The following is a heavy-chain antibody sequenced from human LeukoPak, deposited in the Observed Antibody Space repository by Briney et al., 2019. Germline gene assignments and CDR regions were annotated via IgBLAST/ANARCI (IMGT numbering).Heavy chain of an antibody. Sequence: PGGFLRLSCAASGFTFSSYGMHWVRQAPGKGLEWVAFIRYDGSNKYYADSVKGRFTISRDNSKNTLYLQMNGLRAEDTAVYYCAKGITMITPGAFDIWGQGTMVTVSS. CDR2: IRYDGSNK. J-gene: IGHJ3*02. CDR3: AKGITMITPGAFDI. D-gene: IGHD3-22*01. V-gene: IGHV3-30*02. CDR1: GFTFSSYG.